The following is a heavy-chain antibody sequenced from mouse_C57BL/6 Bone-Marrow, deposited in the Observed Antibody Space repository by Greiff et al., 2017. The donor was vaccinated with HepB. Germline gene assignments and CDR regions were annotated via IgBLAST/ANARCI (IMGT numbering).Heavy chain of an antibody. D-gene: IGHD1-1*01. CDR1: GFTFSSYA. Sequence: VQLKESGGGLVKPGGSLKLSCAASGFTFSSYAMSWVRQTPEKRLEWVATISDGGSYTYYPDNVKGRFTISRDNAKNNLYLQMSHLKSEDTAMYYCAREGGGYYCGHWYFDVWGTGTTVTVSS. J-gene: IGHJ1*03. CDR3: AREGGGYYCGHWYFDV. V-gene: IGHV5-4*01. CDR2: ISDGGSYT.